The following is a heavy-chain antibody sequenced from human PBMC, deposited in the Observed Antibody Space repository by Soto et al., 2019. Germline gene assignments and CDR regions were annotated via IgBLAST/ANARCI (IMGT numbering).Heavy chain of an antibody. CDR1: GFTFSSYA. J-gene: IGHJ4*02. Sequence: EVQLLESGGGLVQPGGSLRLSCAASGFTFSSYAMSWVRQAPGKGLEWVSAISGSGGSTYYADSVKGRFTISRDNSKNTLYLQMNSLRAEDTAVYYCVRRVVLTTGRVDYWGQGTLVTVSS. CDR2: ISGSGGST. CDR3: VRRVVLTTGRVDY. D-gene: IGHD2-8*02. V-gene: IGHV3-23*01.